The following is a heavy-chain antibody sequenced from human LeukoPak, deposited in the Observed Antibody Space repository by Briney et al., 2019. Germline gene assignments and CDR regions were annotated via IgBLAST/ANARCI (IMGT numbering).Heavy chain of an antibody. Sequence: PGGSLRLSCAASGFTFDDYAMHWVRQAPGKGLEWVSGISWNSGSIGYADSVKGRFTISRDNAKNSLYLQMNSLRAEDTAVYYCTVEEARTDYWGQGTLVTVSS. V-gene: IGHV3-9*01. CDR1: GFTFDDYA. CDR3: TVEEARTDY. J-gene: IGHJ4*02. CDR2: ISWNSGSI.